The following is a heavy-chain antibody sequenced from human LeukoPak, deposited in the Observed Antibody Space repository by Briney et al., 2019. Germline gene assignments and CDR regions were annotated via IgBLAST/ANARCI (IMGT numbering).Heavy chain of an antibody. D-gene: IGHD1-26*01. Sequence: GGSLRLSRAASGFTFSSYAMSWVRQAPGKGLEWVSAIDAGGGNTYYADSVKGRFTISRDNSKNTVYLQMNSLRAEDTAVYYCAKVIGIVDPFDYWGQGILVTVSS. J-gene: IGHJ4*02. CDR2: IDAGGGNT. CDR1: GFTFSSYA. CDR3: AKVIGIVDPFDY. V-gene: IGHV3-23*01.